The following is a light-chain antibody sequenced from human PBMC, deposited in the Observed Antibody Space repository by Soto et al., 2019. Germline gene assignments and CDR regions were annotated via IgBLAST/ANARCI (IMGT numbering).Light chain of an antibody. Sequence: VLSQSPGSLSLSPGGRATVSCRSSQSVSNNYLAWYQQKPGQAPRLLIYDASNRATGIPARFSGSGSGTDFTLTISSLEPEDFAVYFCPHRSNWPRTFGQGTKVDIK. J-gene: IGKJ1*01. V-gene: IGKV3D-20*02. CDR2: DAS. CDR1: QSVSNNY. CDR3: PHRSNWPRT.